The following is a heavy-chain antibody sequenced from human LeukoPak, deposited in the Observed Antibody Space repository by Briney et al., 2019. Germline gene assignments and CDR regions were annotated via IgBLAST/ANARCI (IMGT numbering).Heavy chain of an antibody. J-gene: IGHJ4*02. V-gene: IGHV3-30*18. CDR3: AKVGRCYYDSSGYFDY. CDR2: ISYDGSNK. Sequence: SGRSLRLSCAASGFTFSSYGMHWVRQAPGKGLEWVAVISYDGSNKYYADSVKGRFTISRDNSKNTLYLQMNSLRAEDTAVYYCAKVGRCYYDSSGYFDYWGQGTLVTVSS. D-gene: IGHD3-22*01. CDR1: GFTFSSYG.